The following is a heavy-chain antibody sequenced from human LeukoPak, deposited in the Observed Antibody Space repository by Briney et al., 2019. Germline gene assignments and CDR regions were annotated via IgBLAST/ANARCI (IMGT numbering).Heavy chain of an antibody. V-gene: IGHV1-69*06. CDR1: GGTFSSYA. Sequence: SVKVSCKASGGTFSSYAISWVRQAPGQGLEWMGGIIPIFGTANYAQKFQGRVTITADKSTSTAYMELSSLRSEDTAVYYCARAGVSVTTFLYYYMDVWGKGTTVTVSS. D-gene: IGHD4-17*01. J-gene: IGHJ6*03. CDR2: IIPIFGTA. CDR3: ARAGVSVTTFLYYYMDV.